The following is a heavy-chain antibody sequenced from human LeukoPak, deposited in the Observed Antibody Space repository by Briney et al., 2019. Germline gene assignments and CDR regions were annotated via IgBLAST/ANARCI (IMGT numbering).Heavy chain of an antibody. V-gene: IGHV4-59*01. CDR3: ARARSVLLWFGEFPPAAFDI. CDR2: IYYSGST. J-gene: IGHJ3*02. CDR1: GGSISSYY. Sequence: SETLSLTCTVSGGSISSYYWSWIRQPPGKGLEWIGYIYYSGSTNYNPSLESRVTISVDTSKNQFSLKLSSVTAADTAVYYCARARSVLLWFGEFPPAAFDIWGQGTMVTVSS. D-gene: IGHD3-10*01.